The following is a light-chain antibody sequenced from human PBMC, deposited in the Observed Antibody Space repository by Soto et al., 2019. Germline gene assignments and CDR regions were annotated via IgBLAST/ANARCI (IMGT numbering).Light chain of an antibody. CDR1: SSNIGSNY. CDR2: RNN. V-gene: IGLV1-47*01. J-gene: IGLJ3*02. Sequence: QSVLTQPPSASATPGQRVTISCSGSSSNIGSNYVYWYQQLPGTVPKLLIYRNNQRPSGVPDRFSGSKSGTSASLAISGLRSEDEADYYCAAWDDSLSGVFGGGTKLTVL. CDR3: AAWDDSLSGV.